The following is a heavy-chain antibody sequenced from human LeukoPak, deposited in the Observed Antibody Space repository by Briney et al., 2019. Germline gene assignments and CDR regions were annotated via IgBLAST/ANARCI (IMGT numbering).Heavy chain of an antibody. CDR2: INTDGTVT. D-gene: IGHD6-19*01. CDR1: GFTFSKYW. J-gene: IGHJ4*02. V-gene: IGHV3-74*01. Sequence: PGGSQRLSCAASGFTFSKYWMLWVRHAPGKGLESVSRINTDGTVTTYADSVKGRFTVSRDNADNTMFLQMNSVRDEDTAVYYCATKQWLAPPPDSWGQGTPVTVSS. CDR3: ATKQWLAPPPDS.